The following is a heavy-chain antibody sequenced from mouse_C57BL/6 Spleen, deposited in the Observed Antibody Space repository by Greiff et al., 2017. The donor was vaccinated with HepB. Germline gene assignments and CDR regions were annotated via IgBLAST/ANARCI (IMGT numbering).Heavy chain of an antibody. CDR2: ISSGSSTI. CDR1: GFTFSDYG. Sequence: EVKVEESGGGLVKPGGSLKLSCAASGFTFSDYGMHWVRQAPEKGLEWVAYISSGSSTIYYADTVKGRFTISRDNAKNTLFLQMTSLRSEDTAMYYCATYYGFPFYYFDYGGQGTTLTVSS. CDR3: ATYYGFPFYYFDY. J-gene: IGHJ2*01. D-gene: IGHD1-1*01. V-gene: IGHV5-17*01.